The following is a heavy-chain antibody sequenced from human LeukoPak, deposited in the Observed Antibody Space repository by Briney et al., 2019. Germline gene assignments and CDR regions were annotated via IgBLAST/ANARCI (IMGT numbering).Heavy chain of an antibody. CDR2: INYSGST. V-gene: IGHV4-59*01. D-gene: IGHD1-26*01. CDR1: GGSISSYY. J-gene: IGHJ6*03. Sequence: PSETLSLTCTVSGGSISSYYWSWIRQPPGKELEGIGYINYSGSTNYNPSPKSRVTISVDTSKNQFSLKLSSVTAADTAVYYCAREVGATRSLYYYYYMDVWGKGTTVTVSS. CDR3: AREVGATRSLYYYYYMDV.